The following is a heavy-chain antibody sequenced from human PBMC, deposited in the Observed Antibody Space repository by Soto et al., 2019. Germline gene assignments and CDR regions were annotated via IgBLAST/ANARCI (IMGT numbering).Heavy chain of an antibody. CDR1: GGSISSYY. V-gene: IGHV4-59*03. CDR3: AKHLGPAAMGDYYYGMDV. J-gene: IGHJ6*02. Sequence: QVQLQESGPGLVKPSETLSLSCTVSGGSISSYYWSWIRQPPGKGLEWIGYVYNRGSTNYRPSLKSRVTISVDTSKNQFSLKRSSVTAADTAVYYGAKHLGPAAMGDYYYGMDVWGQGTTVTVSS. CDR2: VYNRGST. D-gene: IGHD2-2*01.